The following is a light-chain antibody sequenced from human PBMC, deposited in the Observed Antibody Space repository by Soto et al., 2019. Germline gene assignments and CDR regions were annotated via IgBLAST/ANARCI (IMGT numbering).Light chain of an antibody. CDR2: GNF. Sequence: QSVLTQPPSVSGAPGQRVTISCAGSASNIGASYDVHWYQQVPGTAPKLLIYGNFNRPSGVPDRFSGSKSGTSASLAITGLQAEDEADYYCGTWQTSLRGHVVFGGGTKLTVL. V-gene: IGLV1-40*01. CDR3: GTWQTSLRGHVV. CDR1: ASNIGASYD. J-gene: IGLJ2*01.